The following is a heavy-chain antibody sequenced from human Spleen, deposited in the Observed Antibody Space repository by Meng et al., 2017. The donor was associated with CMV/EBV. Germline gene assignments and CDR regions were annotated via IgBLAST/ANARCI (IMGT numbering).Heavy chain of an antibody. D-gene: IGHD5-18*01. CDR1: GFIFSNYD. CDR3: AKHVGAYSYGFDY. Sequence: GESLKISCAASGFIFSNYDLNWVRQSPGKGLEWVSAISGSGGSTYYADSVKGRFTISRDNSKNTLYLQMNSLRAEDTAVYYCAKHVGAYSYGFDYWGQGTLVTVSS. J-gene: IGHJ4*02. V-gene: IGHV3-23*01. CDR2: ISGSGGST.